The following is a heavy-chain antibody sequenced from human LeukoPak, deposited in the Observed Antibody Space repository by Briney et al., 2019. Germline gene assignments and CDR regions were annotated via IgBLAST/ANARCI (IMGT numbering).Heavy chain of an antibody. J-gene: IGHJ4*02. CDR3: ARGHYGGNRYFDI. CDR1: GYTFRSYE. V-gene: IGHV1-8*01. Sequence: ASVKVSCKASGYTFRSYEINWVRQAPGQGLEWVGWIHPNSGKTGYAQKFQGRVTMTRDSSTETAFMELRNMNFFDTAIFYCARGHYGGNRYFDIWGQGTLVSVSS. D-gene: IGHD4-23*01. CDR2: IHPNSGKT.